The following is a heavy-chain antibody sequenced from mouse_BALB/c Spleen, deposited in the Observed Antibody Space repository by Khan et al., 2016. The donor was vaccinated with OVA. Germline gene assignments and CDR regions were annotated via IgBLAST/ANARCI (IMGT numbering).Heavy chain of an antibody. Sequence: QVQLKESGAELARPGAPVKMSCKASGYTFTTYTIHWVKQRPGQGLEWIGYIIPSNDDTNYNQKFKDRATLTADKSSSTAYMHLSSLTSEDSAVYYGAREGTYYGSVGWFAYWGQGTLVTVSA. CDR1: GYTFTTYT. D-gene: IGHD1-1*02. J-gene: IGHJ3*01. CDR2: IIPSNDDT. CDR3: AREGTYYGSVGWFAY. V-gene: IGHV1-4*01.